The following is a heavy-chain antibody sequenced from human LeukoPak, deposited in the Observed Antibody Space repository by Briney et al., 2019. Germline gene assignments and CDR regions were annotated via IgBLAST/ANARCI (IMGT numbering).Heavy chain of an antibody. J-gene: IGHJ6*03. CDR2: ISSSSSYI. CDR3: ARSADIVVVPAAILGYYYMDV. D-gene: IGHD2-2*02. V-gene: IGHV3-21*01. CDR1: GFTFSSYS. Sequence: GGSLRLSCAASGFTFSSYSMNWVRQAPGKGLEWVSSISSSSSYIYYADSVKGRFTISRDNAKNSLYLQMNSLRAEDTAVYYCARSADIVVVPAAILGYYYMDVWGKGTTVTVSS.